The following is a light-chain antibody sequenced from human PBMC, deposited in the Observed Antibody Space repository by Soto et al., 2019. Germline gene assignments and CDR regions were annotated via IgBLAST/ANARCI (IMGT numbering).Light chain of an antibody. Sequence: QYVLTQPPSVSGAPGQSVTIFCTGSSSNIGARYDVHWYQQLPGTAPKLLIYGNSNRPSGVPDRFSGSKSGTSASLAITGLQAEDEADYYCQSYDSSLSGWVFGGGTKLTVL. CDR3: QSYDSSLSGWV. V-gene: IGLV1-40*01. CDR1: SSNIGARYD. CDR2: GNS. J-gene: IGLJ3*02.